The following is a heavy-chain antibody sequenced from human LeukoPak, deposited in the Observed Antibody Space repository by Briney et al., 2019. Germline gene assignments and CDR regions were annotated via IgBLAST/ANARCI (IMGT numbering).Heavy chain of an antibody. V-gene: IGHV1-24*01. CDR1: GYTLNELS. J-gene: IGHJ6*02. D-gene: IGHD3-9*01. Sequence: GASVKVSCKVSGYTLNELSMHWVRQAPGKGLEWMGGFDPVDGETVYAHRFQGRLTMTEDTSTNTGYMELTSLRSEDTAVYYCARDRPPTYYDILTGYYVGGYYGMDVWGQGTTVTVSS. CDR3: ARDRPPTYYDILTGYYVGGYYGMDV. CDR2: FDPVDGET.